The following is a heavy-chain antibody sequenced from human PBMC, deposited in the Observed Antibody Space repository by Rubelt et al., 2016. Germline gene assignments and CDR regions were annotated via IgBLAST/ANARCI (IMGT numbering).Heavy chain of an antibody. Sequence: GYADSVKGRFTISRDNAKNSLYLQMNSLRAEDTALYYCAREGYGGSWYGEGGYYFDYWGQGTLVTVSS. V-gene: IGHV3-20*03. J-gene: IGHJ4*02. D-gene: IGHD6-13*01. CDR3: AREGYGGSWYGEGGYYFDY.